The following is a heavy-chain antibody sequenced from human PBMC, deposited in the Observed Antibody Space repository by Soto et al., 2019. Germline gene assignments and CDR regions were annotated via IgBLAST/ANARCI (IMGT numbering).Heavy chain of an antibody. Sequence: ASVKVSCKASGFTFTSSAVQWVRQARGQRLGWIGWIVVGSGNTNYAQKFQERVTITRDMSTSTAYMELSSLRSEDTAVYYCAAGRTPGYSSGWYLNYYYYGMDVWGQGTTVTAP. V-gene: IGHV1-58*01. D-gene: IGHD6-19*01. CDR3: AAGRTPGYSSGWYLNYYYYGMDV. CDR1: GFTFTSSA. CDR2: IVVGSGNT. J-gene: IGHJ6*02.